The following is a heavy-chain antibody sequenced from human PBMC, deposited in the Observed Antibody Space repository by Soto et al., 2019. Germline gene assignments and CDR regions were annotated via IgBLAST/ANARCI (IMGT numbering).Heavy chain of an antibody. J-gene: IGHJ4*02. CDR2: IRQDGSEK. V-gene: IGHV3-7*03. Sequence: GGSLRLSCAASGFTFSSYWMSWVRQAPGKGLEWMANIRQDGSEKYYVDSVKGRFTISRDNAKNSLYLQMNGLRAEDTAVYYCAKPLTRFSTYEPFDFWGQGTLVTVSS. CDR1: GFTFSSYW. D-gene: IGHD4-4*01. CDR3: AKPLTRFSTYEPFDF.